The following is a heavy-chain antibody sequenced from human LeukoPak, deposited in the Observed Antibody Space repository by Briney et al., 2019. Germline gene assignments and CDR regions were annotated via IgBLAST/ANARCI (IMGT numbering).Heavy chain of an antibody. D-gene: IGHD1-14*01. J-gene: IGHJ5*02. V-gene: IGHV5-51*01. CDR1: GYSFSTYW. CDR3: ARRATGNWFDP. CDR2: IYPGDSDT. Sequence: GESLTISCKGSGYSFSTYWIGWVRQMPGKGLEWMGIIYPGDSDTRYSPPFQGQVTISADKSITTAYLQWSSLKASDTAMYYCARRATGNWFDPWGQGTLVTVSS.